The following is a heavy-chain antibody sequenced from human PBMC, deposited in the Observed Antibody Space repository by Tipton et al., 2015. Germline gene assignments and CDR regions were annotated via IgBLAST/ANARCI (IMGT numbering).Heavy chain of an antibody. CDR1: GGSVSSGSYY. CDR2: ISQRDGT. V-gene: IGHV4-61*01. J-gene: IGHJ5*01. D-gene: IGHD3-3*01. CDR3: ATTRITLFENWFDS. Sequence: TLSLTCTVSGGSVSSGSYYWGWIRQTPGKGLEWIGYISQRDGTKYSPSLKSRVTISVDTSKNQLFLTLTSVTAADTAMYYCATTRITLFENWFDSWGQGILVTVSS.